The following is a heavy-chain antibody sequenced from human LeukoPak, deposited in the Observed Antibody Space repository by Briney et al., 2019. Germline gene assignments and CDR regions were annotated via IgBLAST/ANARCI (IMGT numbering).Heavy chain of an antibody. CDR2: ISYDGSNK. J-gene: IGHJ4*02. Sequence: GGSLRLSCAASGFTFSSYGMHWVRQAPGKGLEWVAVISYDGSNKYYADSVKGRFTISRDNSKNTLYLQMNSLRAEDTAVYYCAKGGGIEWELDYWGQGTLVTVSS. CDR1: GFTFSSYG. CDR3: AKGGGIEWELDY. D-gene: IGHD1-26*01. V-gene: IGHV3-30*18.